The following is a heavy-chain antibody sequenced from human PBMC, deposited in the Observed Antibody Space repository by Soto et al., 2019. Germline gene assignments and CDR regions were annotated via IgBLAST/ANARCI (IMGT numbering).Heavy chain of an antibody. CDR1: GFTFSSYG. CDR2: IWYDGSNK. CDR3: ARQWIQLWSENYYYYYYGMDV. Sequence: GGSLRLSCAASGFTFSSYGMHWVRQAPGKGLEWVAVIWYDGSNKYYADSVKGRFTISRDNSKNTLYLQMNSLRAEDTAVYYCARQWIQLWSENYYYYYYGMDVWGQGTLVTVSS. V-gene: IGHV3-33*01. D-gene: IGHD5-18*01. J-gene: IGHJ6*02.